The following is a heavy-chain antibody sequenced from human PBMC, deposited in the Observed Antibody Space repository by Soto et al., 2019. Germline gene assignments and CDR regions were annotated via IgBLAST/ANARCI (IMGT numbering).Heavy chain of an antibody. J-gene: IGHJ4*02. CDR3: ARDKITGLFDY. CDR1: GGSFSGYY. CDR2: INHGGMT. Sequence: QVQLQQWGAGLLKPSETLSLTCAVYGGSFSGYYWTWIRQPPGTGLEWIGEINHGGMTNYNPSLKSRVTISVDTSKNQFSLKLTSVTAADTAVYYCARDKITGLFDYWGQGTLVTVSS. V-gene: IGHV4-34*01. D-gene: IGHD2-8*02.